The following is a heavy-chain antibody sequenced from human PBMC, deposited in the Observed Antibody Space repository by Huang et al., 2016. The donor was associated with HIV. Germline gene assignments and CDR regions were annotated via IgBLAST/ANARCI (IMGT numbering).Heavy chain of an antibody. CDR3: AKMVRGVKSIYFDY. V-gene: IGHV3-23*01. D-gene: IGHD3-10*01. J-gene: IGHJ4*02. Sequence: EVQLLESGGGLVQSGGSLRLFCAASGFPFSSYTMNWVRQAVGKGLVGFTVISNSGGTTDSADSVKGRFTISRGKSKNTLYLQMNSLRAEDTAIYDCAKMVRGVKSIYFDYWGQGTLVTVSS. CDR2: ISNSGGTT. CDR1: GFPFSSYT.